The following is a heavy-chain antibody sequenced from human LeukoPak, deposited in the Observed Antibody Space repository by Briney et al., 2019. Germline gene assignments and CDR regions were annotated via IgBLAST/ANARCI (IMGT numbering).Heavy chain of an antibody. J-gene: IGHJ4*02. CDR3: ARDSMARGVIRSLGY. CDR2: ISAYNDNT. CDR1: GYTFTSYG. Sequence: ASVKVSCKASGYTFTSYGISWVRQAPGQGLEWMGWISAYNDNTNYAQKLQGRVTMTTDTSTSTAYMELRSLRSDDTAVYYCARDSMARGVIRSLGYWGQGTLVTVSS. D-gene: IGHD3-10*01. V-gene: IGHV1-18*01.